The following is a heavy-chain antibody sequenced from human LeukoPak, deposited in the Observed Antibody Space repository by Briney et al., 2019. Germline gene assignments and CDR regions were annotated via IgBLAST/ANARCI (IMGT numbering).Heavy chain of an antibody. D-gene: IGHD6-13*01. V-gene: IGHV3-23*01. CDR2: IRGSGGST. CDR1: GFTFSSYA. Sequence: GGSLRLSCAASGFTFSSYAMSWVRQAPGKGLEWVSAIRGSGGSTYYADSVKGRFTISRDNSKNTLYLQMNSLRAEDTAVYYCARSPLSSRWYMYYYGMDVWGQGTTVTVSS. J-gene: IGHJ6*02. CDR3: ARSPLSSRWYMYYYGMDV.